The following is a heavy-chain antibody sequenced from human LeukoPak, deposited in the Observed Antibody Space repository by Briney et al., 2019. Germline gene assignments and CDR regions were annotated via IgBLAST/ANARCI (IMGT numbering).Heavy chain of an antibody. D-gene: IGHD5-18*01. CDR3: AIPVDTASLVN. J-gene: IGHJ4*02. CDR2: INPSGGSA. CDR1: GYTFINYY. Sequence: VASVKVSCKASGYTFINYYMHWVRQAPGQGLEWMGIINPSGGSAYYAQKFQGRVTMTSDVSTSTFHMELSSLRSEDTAVYYCAIPVDTASLVNWGQGTLVAVSS. V-gene: IGHV1-46*01.